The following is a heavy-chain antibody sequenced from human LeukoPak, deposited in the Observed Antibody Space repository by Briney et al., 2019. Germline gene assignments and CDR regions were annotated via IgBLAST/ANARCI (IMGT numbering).Heavy chain of an antibody. CDR1: GGSISSYY. V-gene: IGHV4-59*08. CDR3: ARQVGYSGYTLINAFDI. CDR2: IYYSGST. Sequence: SETLSLTCTVSGGSISSYYWSWIRQPPGKGLEWIGYIYYSGSTNYNPSLKSRVTISVDTSKNQFSLKLSSVTAADTAVYYCARQVGYSGYTLINAFDIWGQGTMVTVSS. J-gene: IGHJ3*02. D-gene: IGHD5-12*01.